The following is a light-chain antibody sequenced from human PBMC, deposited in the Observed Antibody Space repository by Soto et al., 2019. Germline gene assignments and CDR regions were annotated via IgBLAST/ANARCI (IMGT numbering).Light chain of an antibody. J-gene: IGKJ1*01. Sequence: DIVLPRSNGTLSFAPVEIVPLYLSSIQSVSSSYLAWYQLKPGQAPRLLIYGASSRATGIPDRFSGSGSGTDFTLTISRLDPEDFAVYFCQQYGSSPRKFGQGTKVDIK. CDR2: GAS. CDR1: QSVSSSY. V-gene: IGKV3-20*01. CDR3: QQYGSSPRK.